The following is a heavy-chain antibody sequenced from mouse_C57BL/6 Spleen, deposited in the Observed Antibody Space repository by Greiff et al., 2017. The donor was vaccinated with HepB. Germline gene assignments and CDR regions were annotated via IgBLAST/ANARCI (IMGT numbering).Heavy chain of an antibody. D-gene: IGHD2-4*01. J-gene: IGHJ3*01. CDR1: GYAFTNYL. Sequence: VQLQQSGAELVRPGTSVKVSCKASGYAFTNYLIEWVKQRPGQGLEWIGVINPGSGGTNYNEKFKGKATLTADKSSSTAYMQLSSLTSEDSAVYFCAKGIYYDYSFAYWGQGTLVTVSA. V-gene: IGHV1-54*01. CDR2: INPGSGGT. CDR3: AKGIYYDYSFAY.